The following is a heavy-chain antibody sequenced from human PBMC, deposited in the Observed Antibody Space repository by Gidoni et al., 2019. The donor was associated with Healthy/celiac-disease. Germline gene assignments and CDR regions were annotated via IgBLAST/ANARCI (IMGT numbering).Heavy chain of an antibody. Sequence: QVQLVQSGAEVKKPGSSVKVSCKASGGTFSSYAISWVRQAPGQGLEWMGRIIPILGIANYAQKFQGRVTITADKSTSTAYMELSSLRSEDTAVYYCASSLGPRAGSSSWFREDYWGQGTLVTVSS. D-gene: IGHD6-13*01. V-gene: IGHV1-69*09. J-gene: IGHJ4*02. CDR3: ASSLGPRAGSSSWFREDY. CDR2: IIPILGIA. CDR1: GGTFSSYA.